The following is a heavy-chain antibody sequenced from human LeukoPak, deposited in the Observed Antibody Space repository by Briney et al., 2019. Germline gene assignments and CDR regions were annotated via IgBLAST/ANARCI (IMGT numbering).Heavy chain of an antibody. J-gene: IGHJ6*03. V-gene: IGHV4-59*01. D-gene: IGHD6-13*01. CDR3: ARAGSSWRTYYYYYMDV. Sequence: SETLSLTCAVYGGSFSGYYWSWIRQPPGKGLEWIGYIYYSGSTNYNPSLKSRVTISVDTSKNQFSLKLSSVTAADTAVYYCARAGSSWRTYYYYYMDVWGKGTTVTVSS. CDR1: GGSFSGYY. CDR2: IYYSGST.